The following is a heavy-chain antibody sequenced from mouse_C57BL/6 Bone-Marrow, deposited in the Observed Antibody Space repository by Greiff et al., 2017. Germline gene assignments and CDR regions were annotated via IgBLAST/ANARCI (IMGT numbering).Heavy chain of an antibody. D-gene: IGHD2-1*01. Sequence: VKLMESGAELVKPGASVKISCKASGYAFSSYWMNWVKQRPGTGLEWIGQMYPGDGDTNYNGKFKGKATLTADKSSSTAYMQLSSLTSEDSAVYFCARSEGNYDFDYWGQGTTLTVSS. J-gene: IGHJ2*01. CDR1: GYAFSSYW. CDR3: ARSEGNYDFDY. V-gene: IGHV1-80*01. CDR2: MYPGDGDT.